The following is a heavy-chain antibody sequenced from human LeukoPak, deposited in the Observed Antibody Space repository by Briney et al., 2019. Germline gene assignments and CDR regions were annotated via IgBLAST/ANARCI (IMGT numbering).Heavy chain of an antibody. D-gene: IGHD6-13*01. V-gene: IGHV3-21*01. J-gene: IGHJ5*02. CDR3: ARVGYSSSWYFGWFDP. CDR1: GFTFSSYS. Sequence: GGSLRLSCAASGFTFSSYSMNWVRQALGKGLEWVSSISSSSSYICYADSVKGRFTISRDNAKNSLYLQMNSLRAEDTAVYYCARVGYSSSWYFGWFDPWGQGTLVTVSS. CDR2: ISSSSSYI.